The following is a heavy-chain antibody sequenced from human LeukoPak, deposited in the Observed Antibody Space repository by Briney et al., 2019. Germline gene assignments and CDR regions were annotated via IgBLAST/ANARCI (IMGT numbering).Heavy chain of an antibody. V-gene: IGHV3-66*01. CDR3: ARDTSGIVATTFYFDY. CDR1: GFSFSGYA. CDR2: IYSGGST. D-gene: IGHD5-12*01. J-gene: IGHJ4*02. Sequence: GGSLRLSCVASGFSFSGYAMSWVRQAPGKGLEWVSVIYSGGSTYYADSVKGRFTISRDNSKNTLYLQMNSLRAEDTAVYYCARDTSGIVATTFYFDYWGQGTLVTVSS.